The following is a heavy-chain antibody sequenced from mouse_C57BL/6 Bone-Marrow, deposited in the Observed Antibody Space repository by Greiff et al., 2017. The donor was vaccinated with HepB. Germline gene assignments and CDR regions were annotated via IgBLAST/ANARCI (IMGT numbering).Heavy chain of an antibody. Sequence: VQLQESGAELARPGASVKLSCKASGYTFTSYGISWVKQRTGQGLEWIGEIYPRSGNTYYNEKFKGKATLTADKSSSTAYMELRSLTSEDSAVYFCARNNYGTPLDYWGQGTTLTVSS. CDR2: IYPRSGNT. J-gene: IGHJ2*01. V-gene: IGHV1-81*01. D-gene: IGHD1-1*01. CDR3: ARNNYGTPLDY. CDR1: GYTFTSYG.